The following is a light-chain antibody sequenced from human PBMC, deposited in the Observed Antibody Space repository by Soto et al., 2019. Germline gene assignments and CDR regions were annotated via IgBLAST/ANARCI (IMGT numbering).Light chain of an antibody. Sequence: QSALTQPASVSGPRGQSVTISCTGTSSDVGGYDYVSWYQQHPGKAPKLILYEVNNRPSGVSNHFSGSKSGNTASLIISGLQADDEADYYCSSYSTTSTLVFGSGTKVTVL. J-gene: IGLJ1*01. CDR2: EVN. V-gene: IGLV2-14*01. CDR3: SSYSTTSTLV. CDR1: SSDVGGYDY.